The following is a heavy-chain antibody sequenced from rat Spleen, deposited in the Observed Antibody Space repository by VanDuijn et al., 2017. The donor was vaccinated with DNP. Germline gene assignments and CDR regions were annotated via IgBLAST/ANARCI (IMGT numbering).Heavy chain of an antibody. V-gene: IGHV2S12*01. J-gene: IGHJ2*01. CDR3: TRDSVD. D-gene: IGHD4-3*01. CDR1: GFSLTSYG. Sequence: QVQLKESGPGLVQPSQTLSLTCTVSGFSLTSYGVSWVRQPPGKGLEWIAAISSGGSTYYNSALKSRLSISRDTSKSQVFLKMNSLQTEDTAIYFCTRDSVDWGQGVMVTVSS. CDR2: ISSGGST.